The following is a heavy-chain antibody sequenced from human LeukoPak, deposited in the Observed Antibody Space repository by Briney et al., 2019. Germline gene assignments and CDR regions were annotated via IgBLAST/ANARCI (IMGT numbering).Heavy chain of an antibody. CDR2: INSDGSNT. Sequence: GGSLRLSCAASGSTFSNYWMHWVRQAPGKGLVWVSRINSDGSNTNYADSVKGRFTISRDNSKNTLYLQMNSLRAEDTAVYYCAKERYFDWSMDVWGKGTTVTISS. V-gene: IGHV3-74*01. CDR3: AKERYFDWSMDV. J-gene: IGHJ6*03. D-gene: IGHD3-9*01. CDR1: GSTFSNYW.